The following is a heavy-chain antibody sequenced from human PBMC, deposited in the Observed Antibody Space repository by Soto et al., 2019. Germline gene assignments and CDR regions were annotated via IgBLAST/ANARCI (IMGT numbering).Heavy chain of an antibody. CDR3: ERDRSMVRGVTRIYYYYYGMDV. D-gene: IGHD3-10*01. CDR1: GFTFSSYS. CDR2: ISSSSSTI. V-gene: IGHV3-48*02. J-gene: IGHJ6*02. Sequence: GGSLRLSCAASGFTFSSYSMNWVRQAPGKGLEWVSYISSSSSTIYYADSVKGRFTISRDNAKNSLYLQMNSLRDEDTAVYYCERDRSMVRGVTRIYYYYYGMDVWGQGTTVTAS.